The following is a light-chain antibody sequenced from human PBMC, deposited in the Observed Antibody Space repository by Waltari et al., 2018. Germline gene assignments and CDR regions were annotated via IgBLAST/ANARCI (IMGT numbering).Light chain of an antibody. CDR1: SSSLPTTSY. Sequence: QTVVTQEPSLPVSPGGTVTLTCAFSSSSLPTTSYATWYQQTPGQAPRTLAYKANARSSGVPDRFSGSILGNTAALTITGAQADDESDYYCALYMGSGIWVFGGGTRLTVL. J-gene: IGLJ3*02. V-gene: IGLV8-61*01. CDR3: ALYMGSGIWV. CDR2: KAN.